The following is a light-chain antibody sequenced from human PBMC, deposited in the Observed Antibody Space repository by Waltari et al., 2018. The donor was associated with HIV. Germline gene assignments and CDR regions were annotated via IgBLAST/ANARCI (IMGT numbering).Light chain of an antibody. Sequence: QSMLTQPPSVSAAPGQTVTISCSGSSSNLANNYVSWYQHLPGAAPKLVIYENDNRPSGIPYRFSGSKSGASATLVITGLQTGDEGDYYCGTWDSSLNAGVFGGGTKLTVL. CDR3: GTWDSSLNAGV. V-gene: IGLV1-51*01. J-gene: IGLJ3*02. CDR1: SSNLANNY. CDR2: END.